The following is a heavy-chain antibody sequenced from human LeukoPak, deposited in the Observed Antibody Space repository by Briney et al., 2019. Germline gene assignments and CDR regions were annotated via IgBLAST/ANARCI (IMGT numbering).Heavy chain of an antibody. CDR3: ARTTLGEWLFLCYGMDV. J-gene: IGHJ6*02. CDR1: GFTFSSYS. V-gene: IGHV3-48*01. Sequence: PGGSLRLSCAASGFTFSSYSMNWVRQAPGKGLEWVSYISSSSSTIYYADSVKGRFTISRDNAKNSLYLQMNSLRAEDTAVYYCARTTLGEWLFLCYGMDVWGQGTTVTVSS. D-gene: IGHD3-3*01. CDR2: ISSSSSTI.